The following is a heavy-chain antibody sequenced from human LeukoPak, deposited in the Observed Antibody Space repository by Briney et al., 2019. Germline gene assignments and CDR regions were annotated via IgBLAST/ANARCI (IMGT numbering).Heavy chain of an antibody. V-gene: IGHV3-23*01. CDR1: GFTFSSYV. D-gene: IGHD6-13*01. CDR3: AKKYSNSWTAFDY. CDR2: ITGGGNT. Sequence: GGSLRLSCAASGFTFSSYVMSWVRQAPGKGLEWVSAITGGGNTYYADSVKGRLTISRDNSKNTLFLQMNSLRAGDTAVYYCAKKYSNSWTAFDYWGQGTLVTVSS. J-gene: IGHJ4*02.